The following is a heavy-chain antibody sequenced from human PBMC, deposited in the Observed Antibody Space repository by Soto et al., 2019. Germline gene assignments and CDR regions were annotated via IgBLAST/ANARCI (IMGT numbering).Heavy chain of an antibody. CDR1: GGSISSYY. Sequence: KPSETLSLTCTVSGGSISSYYWSWIRQPAGKGLEWIGRIYTSGSTNYNPSLKSRVTMSVDTSKNQFSLKLSSVTAADTAVYYCARGPYCSSTSCYFGYYGMDVWGQGTTVTVSS. J-gene: IGHJ6*02. D-gene: IGHD2-2*01. V-gene: IGHV4-4*07. CDR3: ARGPYCSSTSCYFGYYGMDV. CDR2: IYTSGST.